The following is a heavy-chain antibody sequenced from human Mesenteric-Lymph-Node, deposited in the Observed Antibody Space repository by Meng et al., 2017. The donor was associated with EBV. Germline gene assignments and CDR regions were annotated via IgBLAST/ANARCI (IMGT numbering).Heavy chain of an antibody. Sequence: QVQLVQSGADVKKPGASVKVSCKASGYTFNTYEINWVRQATGQGLEWMGWMNPNIGNTGYAQKFQGRVSMTRDTSISTAYMELSSLKSEDTAVYYCARGVEGSGRDWYYWGQGTLVTVAS. J-gene: IGHJ4*02. D-gene: IGHD3-10*01. V-gene: IGHV1-8*01. CDR1: GYTFNTYE. CDR2: MNPNIGNT. CDR3: ARGVEGSGRDWYY.